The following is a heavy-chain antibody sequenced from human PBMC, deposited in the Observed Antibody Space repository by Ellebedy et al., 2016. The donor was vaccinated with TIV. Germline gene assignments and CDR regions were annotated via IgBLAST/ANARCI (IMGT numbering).Heavy chain of an antibody. V-gene: IGHV4-39*07. CDR3: ARHFYGDYDYGMDG. CDR2: IYYSGST. D-gene: IGHD3-3*02. Sequence: GSLRLSXTVSGGSISSSSYYWGWIRQPPGKGLEWIGSIYYSGSTYYNPSLKSRVTISVDTSKNQFSLKLSSVTAADTAVYYCARHFYGDYDYGMDGWGQGTTVTVSS. J-gene: IGHJ6*02. CDR1: GGSISSSSYY.